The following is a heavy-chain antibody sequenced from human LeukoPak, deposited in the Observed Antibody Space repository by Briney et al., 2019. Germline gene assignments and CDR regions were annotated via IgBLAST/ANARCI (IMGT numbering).Heavy chain of an antibody. CDR1: GGSFSGYY. Sequence: SETLSLTCAIYGGSFSGYYWGWIRQPPGKGLEWIGEINHSGSTNYNPSLKSRVTISVDTSKNQFSLKLSSVTAADTAVYYCARLHSSGWSRHYYYYGMDVWGQGTTVTVSS. V-gene: IGHV4-34*01. D-gene: IGHD6-19*01. CDR3: ARLHSSGWSRHYYYYGMDV. CDR2: INHSGST. J-gene: IGHJ6*02.